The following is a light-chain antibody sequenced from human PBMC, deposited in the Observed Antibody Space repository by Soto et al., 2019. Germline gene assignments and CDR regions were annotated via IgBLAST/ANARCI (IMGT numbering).Light chain of an antibody. J-gene: IGLJ1*01. CDR3: CSYAGSYTHYV. CDR2: DVS. V-gene: IGLV2-11*01. CDR1: SSDVGGYNY. Sequence: QSALTQPRSVSGSPGQSVTISCTGTSSDVGGYNYVSWYQQHPGKAPKLMIYDVSKRPSGVPDRFSGSKSGNTASLTISGLHAEDEADYYCCSYAGSYTHYVFGTGTKLTVL.